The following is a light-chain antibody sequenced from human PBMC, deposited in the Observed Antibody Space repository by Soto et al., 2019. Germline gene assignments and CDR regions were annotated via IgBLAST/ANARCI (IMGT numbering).Light chain of an antibody. V-gene: IGKV3-20*01. Sequence: EIVLTQSPGTLSLSPRERATLSCRASQRVSSRNLAWNQQKPGQPPRLLIYGAYSRGTGIPDRFSGSGSEPGFTITINRLEPEDFAEYDCEQYSDFQHTFDQGTKLEV. J-gene: IGKJ2*01. CDR1: QRVSSRN. CDR2: GAY. CDR3: EQYSDFQHT.